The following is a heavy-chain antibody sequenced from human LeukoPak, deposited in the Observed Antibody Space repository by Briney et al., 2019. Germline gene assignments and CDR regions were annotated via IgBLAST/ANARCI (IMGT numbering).Heavy chain of an antibody. Sequence: ASVKVSCKASGYSFAGYYIHWMRQAPGQGLEWMGWIDPNTSGTNYAQKFQDRVTMTRDTSISTAYMELRRLRSDDAAMYYCARGYTSSYDYWGQGTLVTVSS. J-gene: IGHJ4*02. V-gene: IGHV1-2*02. CDR1: GYSFAGYY. D-gene: IGHD2-2*02. CDR2: IDPNTSGT. CDR3: ARGYTSSYDY.